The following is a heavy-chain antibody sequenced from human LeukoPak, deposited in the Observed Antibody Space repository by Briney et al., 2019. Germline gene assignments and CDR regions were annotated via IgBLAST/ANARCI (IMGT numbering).Heavy chain of an antibody. V-gene: IGHV3-23*01. CDR3: AKAYGSGSHDAFDI. CDR1: GFTFSGSA. Sequence: GGSLRLSCAASGFTFSGSAMSWVRQAPGKGLEWVSLISFSGGSTYYADSVKGRFTISRDNSKNTLYLQMNSLRAEDTAVYYCAKAYGSGSHDAFDIWGQGTMVTVSS. CDR2: ISFSGGST. J-gene: IGHJ3*02. D-gene: IGHD3-10*01.